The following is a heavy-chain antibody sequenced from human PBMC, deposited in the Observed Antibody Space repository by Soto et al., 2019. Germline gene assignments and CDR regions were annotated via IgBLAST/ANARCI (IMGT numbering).Heavy chain of an antibody. CDR3: ARELAPYYGGNSRPHDY. D-gene: IGHD4-17*01. Sequence: QVQLVQSGAEVKKPGSSVKVSCKASGGSFSTYGINWVRLAPGQGLEWMGGIIPKFGTTNYAQKFRGRVTITADETTNTAYMELQYLRSEDTAVYYCARELAPYYGGNSRPHDYWGQGTLVTVSS. CDR2: IIPKFGTT. J-gene: IGHJ4*02. V-gene: IGHV1-69*13. CDR1: GGSFSTYG.